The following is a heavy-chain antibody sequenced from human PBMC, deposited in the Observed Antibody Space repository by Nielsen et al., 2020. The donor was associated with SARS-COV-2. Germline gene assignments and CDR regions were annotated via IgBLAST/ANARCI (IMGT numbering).Heavy chain of an antibody. V-gene: IGHV1-46*01. CDR2: INPSGGST. J-gene: IGHJ4*02. Sequence: ASVKVSCKASGYTFTSYYMHWVRQAPGQGLEWMGIINPSGGSTSYAQKFQGRVTMTRDTSTSTAYMELRSLRSDDTAVYYCARMYYYDSSGYSNPDFDYWGQGTLVTVSS. CDR3: ARMYYYDSSGYSNPDFDY. CDR1: GYTFTSYY. D-gene: IGHD3-22*01.